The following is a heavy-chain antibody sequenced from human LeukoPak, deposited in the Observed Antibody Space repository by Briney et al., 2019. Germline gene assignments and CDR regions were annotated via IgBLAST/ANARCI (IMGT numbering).Heavy chain of an antibody. Sequence: SETLSLTCTVSGGSISSSSNYWGWIRQPPGKGLEWIGSIYYSGSTYYNPSLKSRVTISVDTSKNQFSLKLSSVTAADTAVYYCARLGYPVNWFDPWGQGTLVTVSS. J-gene: IGHJ5*02. CDR3: ARLGYPVNWFDP. CDR2: IYYSGST. V-gene: IGHV4-39*01. D-gene: IGHD5-18*01. CDR1: GGSISSSSNY.